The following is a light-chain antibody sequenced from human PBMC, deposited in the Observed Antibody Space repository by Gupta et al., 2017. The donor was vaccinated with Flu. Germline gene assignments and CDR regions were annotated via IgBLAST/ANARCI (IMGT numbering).Light chain of an antibody. CDR1: EFLLQNNGFNY. CDR3: MQTLQFPHS. V-gene: IGKV2-28*01. J-gene: IGKJ2*03. Sequence: LMTQSPVSLAVTPGEPASMSCKSDEFLLQNNGFNYLDWYVQKPGQSPQLLIHFASNRAPGVPDRFTGSGSGTDFTLTISSVGAEDVGLYYCMQTLQFPHSSGRGTKLEI. CDR2: FAS.